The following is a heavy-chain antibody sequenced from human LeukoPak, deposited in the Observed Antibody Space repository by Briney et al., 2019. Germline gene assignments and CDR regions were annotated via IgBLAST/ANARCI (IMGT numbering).Heavy chain of an antibody. J-gene: IGHJ4*02. D-gene: IGHD3-9*01. CDR1: GFPFSGYV. V-gene: IGHV3-48*02. CDR2: IYHNGEAI. CDR3: ARDYDWAFDF. Sequence: GGSLRLSCAASGFPFSGYVLRWVRQAPGKGLEWVAYIYHNGEAIYYPDSVKGRFIISRENVKNSLFLQMNDLRDEDTAIYYCARDYDWAFDFWGQGTGVTVSS.